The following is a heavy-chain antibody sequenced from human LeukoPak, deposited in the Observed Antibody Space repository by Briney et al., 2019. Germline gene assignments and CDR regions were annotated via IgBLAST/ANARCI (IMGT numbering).Heavy chain of an antibody. Sequence: SETLSLTCTVSGASISSYYWSWIRQPPGKGLEWIGYIYYSGSTNYNPSLKSRVTISVDTSKNQFSLKLSSVTAADTAVYCCARGLTAMVLPFDYWGQGTLVTVSS. CDR1: GASISSYY. J-gene: IGHJ4*02. V-gene: IGHV4-59*01. D-gene: IGHD5-18*01. CDR3: ARGLTAMVLPFDY. CDR2: IYYSGST.